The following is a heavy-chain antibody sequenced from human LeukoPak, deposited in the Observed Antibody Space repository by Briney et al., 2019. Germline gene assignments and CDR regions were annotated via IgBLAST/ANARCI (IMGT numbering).Heavy chain of an antibody. Sequence: GGSLRLSCAASGFTFNSYAMSWVRQAPWERLQWVSGISDSGGNTYYADSVRGRFTISRDNSKNTLYLQMNSLRAEDTAVYYCSREYFDWSRNYYYGMDAWGQGTTVTVSS. CDR3: SREYFDWSRNYYYGMDA. CDR2: ISDSGGNT. J-gene: IGHJ6*02. CDR1: GFTFNSYA. D-gene: IGHD3-9*01. V-gene: IGHV3-23*01.